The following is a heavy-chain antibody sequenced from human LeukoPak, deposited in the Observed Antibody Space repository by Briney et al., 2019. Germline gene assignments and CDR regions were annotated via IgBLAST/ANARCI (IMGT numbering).Heavy chain of an antibody. D-gene: IGHD4-11*01. Sequence: HPGGSLRLSCAAPGFTFSSYSMNWVRQAPGKGLEWVSYISSSSSTIYYADSVKGRFTISRDNAENSLYLQMDSLRVEDTAVYYCTRGMDHINYAWFDPWGQGTLVIVSS. V-gene: IGHV3-48*04. CDR2: ISSSSSTI. CDR3: TRGMDHINYAWFDP. J-gene: IGHJ5*02. CDR1: GFTFSSYS.